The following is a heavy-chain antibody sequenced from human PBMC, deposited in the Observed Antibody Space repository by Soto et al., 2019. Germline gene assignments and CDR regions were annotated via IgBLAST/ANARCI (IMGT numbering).Heavy chain of an antibody. D-gene: IGHD3-3*01. CDR2: IRNQTYGGTP. CDR3: TRVECPETAYFSDY. Sequence: GGSLRLSCTTSGFTFENYAINWVRQAPGKGIEWVGLIRNQTYGGTPEYAASIKGRSTISRDDSNDIASLQMNRLYTEDSAVYYCTRVECPETAYFSDYWGQGTLVTVSS. J-gene: IGHJ4*02. V-gene: IGHV3-49*04. CDR1: GFTFENYA.